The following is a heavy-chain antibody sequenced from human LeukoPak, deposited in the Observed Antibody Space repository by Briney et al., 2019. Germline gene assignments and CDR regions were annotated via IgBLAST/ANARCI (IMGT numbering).Heavy chain of an antibody. D-gene: IGHD3-9*01. CDR1: GGSISSYY. CDR3: ARGLTYYDILTGYYSPYFDY. Sequence: SETLSLTCTVSGGSISSYYWSWIRQPPGKGLEWIGYIYYSGSTNYNPSLKSRVTISVDTSKNQFSLKLSSVTAADTAVCYCARGLTYYDILTGYYSPYFDYWGQGTLVTVSP. CDR2: IYYSGST. J-gene: IGHJ4*02. V-gene: IGHV4-59*01.